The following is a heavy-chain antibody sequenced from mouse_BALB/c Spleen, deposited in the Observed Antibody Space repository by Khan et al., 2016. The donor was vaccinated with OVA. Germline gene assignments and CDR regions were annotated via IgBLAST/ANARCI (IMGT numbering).Heavy chain of an antibody. CDR2: IYTGTDNA. Sequence: QVQLKQSGAELVRPGDSVKLSCKTSGYIFTSYWIHWVKQRSGQGLEWIARIYTGTDNAYYTEKLKEKATMTADKSYSTTYRQRSSVKSEDSAVYFGSREEDLDYFEYWGQGTTLTVSS. CDR3: SREEDLDYFEY. V-gene: IGHV1-76*01. J-gene: IGHJ2*01. CDR1: GYIFTSYW.